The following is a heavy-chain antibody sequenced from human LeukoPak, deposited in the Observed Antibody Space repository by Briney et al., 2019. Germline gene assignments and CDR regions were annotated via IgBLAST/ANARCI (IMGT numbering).Heavy chain of an antibody. CDR3: ARVAPSYYFDY. V-gene: IGHV1-69*06. CDR2: IIPIFGTA. Sequence: GASVKVSCKASGYTFTSYGISWVRQAPGQGLEWMGGIIPIFGTANYAQKFQGRVTITADKSTSTAYMELSSLRSEDTAVYYCARVAPSYYFDYWGQGTLVTVSS. CDR1: GYTFTSYG. J-gene: IGHJ4*02.